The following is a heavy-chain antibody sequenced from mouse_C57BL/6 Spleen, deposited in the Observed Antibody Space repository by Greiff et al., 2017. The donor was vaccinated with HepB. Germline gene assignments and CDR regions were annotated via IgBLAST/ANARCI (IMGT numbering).Heavy chain of an antibody. CDR1: GFTFSSYG. CDR3: ARLFITTVVAKDY. Sequence: VQLQQSGGDLVKPGGSLKLSCAASGFTFSSYGMSWVRQTPDKRLEWVATISSGGSYTYYPDSVKGRFTISRDNAKNTLYLQMSSLKSEDTAMYYWARLFITTVVAKDYWGHGTSVTVSS. D-gene: IGHD1-1*01. CDR2: ISSGGSYT. V-gene: IGHV5-6*01. J-gene: IGHJ4*01.